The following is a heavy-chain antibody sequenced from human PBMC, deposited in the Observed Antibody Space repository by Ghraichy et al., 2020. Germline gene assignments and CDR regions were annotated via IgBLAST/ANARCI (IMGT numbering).Heavy chain of an antibody. J-gene: IGHJ4*02. V-gene: IGHV4-39*01. Sequence: SQTLSLTCSVSGDSISSSSYFWGCIRQPPGNGLEWIGSIYYSGSTYYNPSLKSRVTISIDTSKNQLSLKLSSVTAADTAVFYCATRSLRYDILTGYYFDYWGQGTLVTVSS. D-gene: IGHD3-9*01. CDR2: IYYSGST. CDR1: GDSISSSSYF. CDR3: ATRSLRYDILTGYYFDY.